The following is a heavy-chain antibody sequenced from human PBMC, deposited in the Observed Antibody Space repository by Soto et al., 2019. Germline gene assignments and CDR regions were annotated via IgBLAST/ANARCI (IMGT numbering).Heavy chain of an antibody. V-gene: IGHV4-39*02. CDR1: GGSIISSSYY. D-gene: IGHD4-4*01. Sequence: PSETLSLTCTVSGGSIISSSYYWVWIRQPPGKGLEWIGSIYYSGSTYYNPSLKSRVTISVDTSKNQFSLKLSSVTAADTAVYYCARDSYSAYFDYWGQGTLVTVSS. J-gene: IGHJ4*02. CDR2: IYYSGST. CDR3: ARDSYSAYFDY.